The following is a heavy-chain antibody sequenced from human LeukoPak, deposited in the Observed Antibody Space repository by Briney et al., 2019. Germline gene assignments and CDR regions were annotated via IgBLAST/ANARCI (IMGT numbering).Heavy chain of an antibody. Sequence: SETLSLTCTVSGGSISSGGYYWSWIRQHPGKGLEWIGYIYYSGSTYYNPSLKSRVTISVDTSKNQFSLKLSSVTAADTAVYYCARGTSYYDASFDYWGQGTLVTVSS. CDR2: IYYSGST. V-gene: IGHV4-31*03. D-gene: IGHD3-22*01. J-gene: IGHJ4*02. CDR1: GGSISSGGYY. CDR3: ARGTSYYDASFDY.